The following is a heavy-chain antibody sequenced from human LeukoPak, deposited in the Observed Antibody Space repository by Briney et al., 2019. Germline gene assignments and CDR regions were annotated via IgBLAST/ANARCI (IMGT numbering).Heavy chain of an antibody. CDR1: GFTVSSNY. D-gene: IGHD2-8*01. Sequence: GGSLRLSCAASGFTVSSNYMSWVRQAPGKGLEWVSVIYSGGSTYYADSVKGRFTIPRDNSKNTLYLQMNSLRAEDTAVYYCARVGIMGSDYCYGMDVWGQGTTVTVSS. V-gene: IGHV3-53*01. CDR2: IYSGGST. J-gene: IGHJ6*02. CDR3: ARVGIMGSDYCYGMDV.